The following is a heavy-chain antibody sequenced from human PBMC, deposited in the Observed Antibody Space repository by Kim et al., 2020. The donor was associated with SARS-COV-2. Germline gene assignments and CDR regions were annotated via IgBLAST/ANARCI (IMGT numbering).Heavy chain of an antibody. CDR3: AKDLYSSSSDGY. J-gene: IGHJ4*02. Sequence: GGSLRLSCAASGFTFSSYGMHWVRQAPGKGLEWVAVISYDGSNKYYADSVKGRFTISRDNSKNTLYLQMNSLRAEDTAVYYCAKDLYSSSSDGYWGQGTLVTVSS. V-gene: IGHV3-30*18. CDR1: GFTFSSYG. CDR2: ISYDGSNK. D-gene: IGHD6-6*01.